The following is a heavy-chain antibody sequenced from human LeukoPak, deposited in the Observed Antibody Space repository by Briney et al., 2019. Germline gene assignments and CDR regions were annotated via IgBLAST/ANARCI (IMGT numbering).Heavy chain of an antibody. Sequence: ASVNVSCKASGYTFTSNYIHWVRQAPGRGLEWMGMIYPRDGSTSYAQKFQGRVTVTRDTSTSTVHMELSGLRSEDTAVYYCARDQEGFDYWGQGTLVTVSS. CDR3: ARDQEGFDY. V-gene: IGHV1-46*01. CDR2: IYPRDGST. J-gene: IGHJ4*02. CDR1: GYTFTSNY.